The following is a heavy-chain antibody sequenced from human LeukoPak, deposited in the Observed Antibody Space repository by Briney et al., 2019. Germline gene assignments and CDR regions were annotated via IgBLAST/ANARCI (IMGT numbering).Heavy chain of an antibody. CDR1: GFTFSSYD. Sequence: GGSLRLSCAASGFTFSSYDMHWVRQATGKGLEWVSAIGTAGDTYYPGSVKGRFTISRENAKNSLYLQMNSLRAGDTAMYYCARLPRYCSGGSCYYYGMDVWGQGTTVTVSS. V-gene: IGHV3-13*01. J-gene: IGHJ6*02. CDR2: IGTAGDT. D-gene: IGHD2-15*01. CDR3: ARLPRYCSGGSCYYYGMDV.